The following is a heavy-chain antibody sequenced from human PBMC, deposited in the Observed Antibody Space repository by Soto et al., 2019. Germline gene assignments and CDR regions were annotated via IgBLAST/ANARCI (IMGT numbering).Heavy chain of an antibody. Sequence: SETLSLTCTVSGGSISNSANFWGGIRQPPGKGLEWIGSIFSRGTTYYNPSLKSRVAISVDTSRNQFSLNLRSVTAADTAVYYCVRTVVDTANTSFDYWGQGTLVTVXS. D-gene: IGHD2-15*01. J-gene: IGHJ4*02. CDR3: VRTVVDTANTSFDY. CDR2: IFSRGTT. CDR1: GGSISNSANF. V-gene: IGHV4-39*01.